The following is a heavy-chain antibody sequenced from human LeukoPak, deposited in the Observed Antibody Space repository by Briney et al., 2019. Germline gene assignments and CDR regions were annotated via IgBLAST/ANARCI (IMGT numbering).Heavy chain of an antibody. Sequence: ASVKVSCKASGYTFTGYYMHWVRQAPGQGLEWMGWINPNSGGTNYAQKFQGRVTITRDTSASTAYMELSSLRSEDTAVYYCARDETLLWFGELDYWGQGTLVTVSS. CDR2: INPNSGGT. V-gene: IGHV1-2*02. D-gene: IGHD3-10*01. CDR1: GYTFTGYY. CDR3: ARDETLLWFGELDY. J-gene: IGHJ4*02.